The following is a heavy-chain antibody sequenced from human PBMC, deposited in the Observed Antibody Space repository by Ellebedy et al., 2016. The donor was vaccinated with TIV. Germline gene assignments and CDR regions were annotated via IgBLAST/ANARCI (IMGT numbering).Heavy chain of an antibody. J-gene: IGHJ3*02. CDR2: IYYSGST. CDR1: GGSISSYY. V-gene: IGHV4-59*01. CDR3: ARDEYGADAFDI. D-gene: IGHD4/OR15-4a*01. Sequence: MPSETLSLTCTVSGGSISSYYWSWIRQPPGKGLEWIGYIYYSGSTNYNPSLKSRVIISVDTSKNQFSLKLISVTAADTAVYYCARDEYGADAFDIWGQGTMVTVSS.